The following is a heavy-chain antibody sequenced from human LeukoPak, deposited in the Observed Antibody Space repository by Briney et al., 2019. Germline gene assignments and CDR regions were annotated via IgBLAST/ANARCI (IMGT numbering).Heavy chain of an antibody. V-gene: IGHV3-30*18. CDR3: AKDRRHCSGGSCYQRNSVDAFDI. D-gene: IGHD2-15*01. CDR1: GFTFSSYV. Sequence: GGSLRLSCAASGFTFSSYVMHWVRQAPGKGREWVAVISYDGSNKYYADSVKGRFAISRDNSKNTLYLQMNSLRAEDTAVYYCAKDRRHCSGGSCYQRNSVDAFDIWGQGTMVTVSS. J-gene: IGHJ3*02. CDR2: ISYDGSNK.